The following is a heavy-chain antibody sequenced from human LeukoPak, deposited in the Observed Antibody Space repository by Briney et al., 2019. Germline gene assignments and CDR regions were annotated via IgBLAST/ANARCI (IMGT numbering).Heavy chain of an antibody. Sequence: DSLSLACTIAGHSVSNYCRSWIRQPPGKGLEWIGYIYYSGGTSGSTKYSPSLKSRVTISGDTSKNQFSLKLSSVTAADTAVYYCARHDFAFGEYPFDYWGQGTLVTVSS. V-gene: IGHV4-59*08. CDR3: ARHDFAFGEYPFDY. J-gene: IGHJ4*02. CDR1: GHSVSNYC. CDR2: IYYSGGT. D-gene: IGHD3-10*01.